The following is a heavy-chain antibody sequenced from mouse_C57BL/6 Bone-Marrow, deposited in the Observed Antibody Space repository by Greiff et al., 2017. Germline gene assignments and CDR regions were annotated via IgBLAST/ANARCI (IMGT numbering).Heavy chain of an antibody. J-gene: IGHJ1*03. V-gene: IGHV1-18*01. CDR3: AREDYYGSSYYWYFDV. D-gene: IGHD1-1*01. CDR1: GYTFTDYN. Sequence: EVKLQQSGPELVKPGASVKIPCKASGYTFTDYNMDWVKQSHGKSLEWIGDINPNNGGTIYNQKFKGKATLTVDKSSSTAYMELRSLTSEDTAVYYCAREDYYGSSYYWYFDVWGTGTTVTVSS. CDR2: INPNNGGT.